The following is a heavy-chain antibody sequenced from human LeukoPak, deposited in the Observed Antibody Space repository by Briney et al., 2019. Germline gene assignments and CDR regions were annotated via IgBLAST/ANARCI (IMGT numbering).Heavy chain of an antibody. V-gene: IGHV3-21*01. CDR2: ISSSSLYI. D-gene: IGHD6-13*01. Sequence: GSLRLSCAASGFTFSSYSMNWVRQAPGKGLEWVASISSSSLYIYYADSVEGRFTVSRDNTKNSLYVQMNSLRAEDTGVYYCARDAWQQLVTSAFDIWGQGTMVTVSS. CDR3: ARDAWQQLVTSAFDI. J-gene: IGHJ3*02. CDR1: GFTFSSYS.